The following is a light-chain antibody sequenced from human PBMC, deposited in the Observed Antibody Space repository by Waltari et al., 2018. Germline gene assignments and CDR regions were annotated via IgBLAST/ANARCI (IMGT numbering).Light chain of an antibody. CDR2: GAS. V-gene: IGKV3-15*01. CDR1: QIVSNN. Sequence: EIVITQSPAPLSMSPDERAPRSCRGSQIVSNNLAWYQQKPGQAPRLLMYGASTRATGIPARFSGSGSGTEFTLIISILQYEDFAVYYCQQYNYWRTFGQGTKVEI. J-gene: IGKJ1*01. CDR3: QQYNYWRT.